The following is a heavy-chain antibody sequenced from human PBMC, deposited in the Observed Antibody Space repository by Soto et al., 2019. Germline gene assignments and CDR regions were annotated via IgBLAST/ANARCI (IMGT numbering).Heavy chain of an antibody. CDR2: INPNSGGT. D-gene: IGHD3-3*01. CDR3: FCFLEGLPDGMDV. CDR1: GYTFTGYY. J-gene: IGHJ6*02. Sequence: ASVKVSCKASGYTFTGYYMHWVRQAPGQGLEWMGWINPNSGGTNYAQKFQGWVTMTRDTPISTAYMELSRLRSDDTAVYYCFCFLEGLPDGMDVWGQGTTVTVSS. V-gene: IGHV1-2*04.